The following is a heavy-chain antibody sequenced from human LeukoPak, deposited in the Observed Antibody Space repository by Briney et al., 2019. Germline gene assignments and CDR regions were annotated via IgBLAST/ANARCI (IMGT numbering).Heavy chain of an antibody. CDR1: GFTFTSSA. CDR3: AAAPGLRPWYYYGMDV. D-gene: IGHD4-17*01. CDR2: IVVGSGNT. V-gene: IGHV1-58*02. J-gene: IGHJ6*02. Sequence: SVKVSCKASGFTFTSSAMQWVRQARGQRLEWIGWIVVGSGNTNYAQKFQERVTITRDMSTSTAYMELSSLRSEDTAVYYCAAAPGLRPWYYYGMDVWGQGTTVTVSS.